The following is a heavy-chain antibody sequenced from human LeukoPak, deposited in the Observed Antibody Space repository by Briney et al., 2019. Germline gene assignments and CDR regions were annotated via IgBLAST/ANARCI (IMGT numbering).Heavy chain of an antibody. J-gene: IGHJ4*02. Sequence: GGSLRLSCAASGFTFSSYAMSWVRQAPGKGLEWVSAISGSGGSTYYADSVKGRFTISGDNSKNTLYLQMNSLRAEDTAVYYCAKVMEYYYDSSGYYYDYWGQGTLVTVSS. CDR1: GFTFSSYA. CDR3: AKVMEYYYDSSGYYYDY. CDR2: ISGSGGST. D-gene: IGHD3-22*01. V-gene: IGHV3-23*01.